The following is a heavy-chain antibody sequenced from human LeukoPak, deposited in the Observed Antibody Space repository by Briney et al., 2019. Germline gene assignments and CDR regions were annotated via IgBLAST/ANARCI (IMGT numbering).Heavy chain of an antibody. D-gene: IGHD1-1*01. J-gene: IGHJ4*02. CDR2: IYTSGST. Sequence: SETLSLTCTVSGGSISSGGSYWSWIRQPARKGLEWVGHIYTSGSTNYNSSLKSRVTISVDMSKNRFSLKLSSVTAADTAVYYCARETADLGRSLDYWGQGIQVTVSS. CDR3: ARETADLGRSLDY. CDR1: GGSISSGGSY. V-gene: IGHV4-61*09.